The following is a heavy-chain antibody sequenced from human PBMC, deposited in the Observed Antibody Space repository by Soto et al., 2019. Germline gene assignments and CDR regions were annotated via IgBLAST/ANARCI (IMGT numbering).Heavy chain of an antibody. CDR3: ARGCGSTSCYGALDY. CDR2: IYHSGST. D-gene: IGHD2-2*01. V-gene: IGHV4-4*02. Sequence: PSETLSLTCAVSSCSINSSNWWSWVRQPPGKGLEWIGEIYHSGSTNYNPSLKSRVTISVDKSKNQFSLKLSSVTAADTAVYYCARGCGSTSCYGALDYWGQGTLVTVSS. CDR1: SCSINSSNW. J-gene: IGHJ4*02.